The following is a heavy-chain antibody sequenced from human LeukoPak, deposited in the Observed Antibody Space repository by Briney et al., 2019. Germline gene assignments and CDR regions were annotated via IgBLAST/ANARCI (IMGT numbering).Heavy chain of an antibody. D-gene: IGHD3-10*01. V-gene: IGHV3-21*01. J-gene: IGHJ5*02. Sequence: GESLKISCAASGFTFSSYSMNWVRQAPGKGLEWVSSISSSSYIYYADSVKGRFTISRDNAKNSLYLQMNSLRAEDTAVYYCASYERITMVRGVIPPPGNWFDPWGQGTLVTVSS. CDR1: GFTFSSYS. CDR3: ASYERITMVRGVIPPPGNWFDP. CDR2: ISSSSYI.